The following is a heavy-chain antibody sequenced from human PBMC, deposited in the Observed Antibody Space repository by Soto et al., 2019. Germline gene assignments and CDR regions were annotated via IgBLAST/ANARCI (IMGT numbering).Heavy chain of an antibody. Sequence: PSETLSLTCTVSGGSISSYYWSWIRQPAGKGLEWIGRIYTSGSTNYNPSLKSRVTMSVDTSKNQFSLKLSSVTAADTAVYYCARGSDYGDYGHDDCDIWGQGTMVTVSS. CDR3: ARGSDYGDYGHDDCDI. CDR1: GGSISSYY. CDR2: IYTSGST. J-gene: IGHJ3*02. D-gene: IGHD4-17*01. V-gene: IGHV4-4*07.